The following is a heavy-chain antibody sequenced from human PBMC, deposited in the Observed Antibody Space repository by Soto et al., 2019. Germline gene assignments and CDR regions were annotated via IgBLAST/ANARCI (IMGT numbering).Heavy chain of an antibody. Sequence: QVQLQQWGAGLLKPSETLSLTCAVYGGSFSGYYWSWIRQPPGKGLEWIGEINHSGSTNYNPALKSRVTISVDTSKNQFSLKLSSVTAADTAVYYCARARPRYYYDSSGYRGGAFDVWGQGTMVTVSS. J-gene: IGHJ3*01. CDR3: ARARPRYYYDSSGYRGGAFDV. CDR1: GGSFSGYY. D-gene: IGHD3-22*01. CDR2: INHSGST. V-gene: IGHV4-34*01.